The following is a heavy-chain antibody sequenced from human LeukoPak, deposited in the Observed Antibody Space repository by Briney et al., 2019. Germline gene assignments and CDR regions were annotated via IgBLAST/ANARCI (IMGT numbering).Heavy chain of an antibody. CDR2: ISGDSTYT. V-gene: IGHV3-11*05. CDR1: GFTFHDYY. D-gene: IGHD2-21*01. CDR3: AKGAYCGAYCYPYYFDY. Sequence: GGSLRLSCAGYGFTFHDYYMAWVRQVPGKGPEWVAHISGDSTYTNYVDSVKGRFTISRDNAKNSVSLHMNSLGAEDTAVYFCAKGAYCGAYCYPYYFDYWGQGALVTVSS. J-gene: IGHJ4*02.